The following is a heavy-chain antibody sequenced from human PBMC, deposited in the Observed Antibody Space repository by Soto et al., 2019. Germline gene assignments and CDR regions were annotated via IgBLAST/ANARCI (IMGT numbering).Heavy chain of an antibody. Sequence: SETLSLTCAVYGGSFSGYYWSWIRQPPGKGLEWIGEINHSGSTNYNPSLKSRVTISVDTSKNQFSLKLSSVTAADTAVYYCAAYSSSWHDNFDYWGQGTLVTVSS. CDR3: AAYSSSWHDNFDY. V-gene: IGHV4-34*01. CDR1: GGSFSGYY. D-gene: IGHD6-13*01. CDR2: INHSGST. J-gene: IGHJ4*02.